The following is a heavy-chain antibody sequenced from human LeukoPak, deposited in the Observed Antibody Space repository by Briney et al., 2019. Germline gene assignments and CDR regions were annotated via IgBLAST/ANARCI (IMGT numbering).Heavy chain of an antibody. Sequence: PGGSLRLSCAASGFTVSSNYMSWVRQAPGKGLEWVSVIYSGGSTYYADSVKGRFTISRDNSKNTLYLQMNSLRAEDTAVYYCASSYDYVWGSYRDDAFDIWAKGQWSPSLQ. V-gene: IGHV3-53*01. D-gene: IGHD3-16*02. J-gene: IGHJ3*02. CDR3: ASSYDYVWGSYRDDAFDI. CDR2: IYSGGST. CDR1: GFTVSSNY.